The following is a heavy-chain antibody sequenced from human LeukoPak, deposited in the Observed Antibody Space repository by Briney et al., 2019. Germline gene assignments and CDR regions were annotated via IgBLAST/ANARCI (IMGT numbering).Heavy chain of an antibody. J-gene: IGHJ3*02. D-gene: IGHD5-24*01. Sequence: SVKVSYKASGGTFSSYAISWVRQAPGQGLEWMGGIIPIFGTANYAQKFQGRVTITTDESTSTAYMELSSLRSEDTAVYYCAREGRWLQSDDAFDIWGQGTMVTVSS. CDR2: IIPIFGTA. V-gene: IGHV1-69*05. CDR3: AREGRWLQSDDAFDI. CDR1: GGTFSSYA.